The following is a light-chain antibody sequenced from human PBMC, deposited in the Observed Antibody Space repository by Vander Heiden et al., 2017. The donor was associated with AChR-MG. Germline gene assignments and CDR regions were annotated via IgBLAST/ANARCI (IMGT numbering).Light chain of an antibody. CDR2: DAS. V-gene: IGKV1-5*01. CDR1: PSISSW. Sequence: DIQMTQSPFTLSASVGDRVTITCRASPSISSWLAWYQQKPGKAPKLLIYDASSLKSGVPSRFSGTGSGTEFTLTISSLQPDDFATYYCQQYKSYSAFGQGTKVEIK. J-gene: IGKJ1*01. CDR3: QQYKSYSA.